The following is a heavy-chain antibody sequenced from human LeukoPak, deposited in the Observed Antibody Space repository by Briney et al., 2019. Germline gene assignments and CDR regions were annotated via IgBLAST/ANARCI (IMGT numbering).Heavy chain of an antibody. D-gene: IGHD1-26*01. CDR2: IYYSGST. J-gene: IGHJ6*03. Sequence: SETLSLTCIVSGGSISSYYWSWIRQPPGKGLEWIGYIYYSGSTNYNPSLKSRVTISVDTSKNQFSLKLSSVTAADTAVYYCARAPPWDNYYMDVWGKGTTVTVSS. CDR3: ARAPPWDNYYMDV. CDR1: GGSISSYY. V-gene: IGHV4-59*01.